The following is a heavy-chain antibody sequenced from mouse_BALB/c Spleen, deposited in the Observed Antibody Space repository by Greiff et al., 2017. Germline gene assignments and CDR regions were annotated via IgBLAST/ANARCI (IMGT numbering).Heavy chain of an antibody. J-gene: IGHJ3*01. CDR1: GFNIKDTY. Sequence: VQLQQSGAELVKPGASVKLSCTASGFNIKDTYMHWVKQRPEQGLEWIGRIDPANGNTKYDPKFQGKATITADTSSNTAYLQLSSLTSEDTAVYYCARSYYGSTAWFAYWGQGTLVTVSA. V-gene: IGHV14-3*02. CDR2: IDPANGNT. D-gene: IGHD1-1*01. CDR3: ARSYYGSTAWFAY.